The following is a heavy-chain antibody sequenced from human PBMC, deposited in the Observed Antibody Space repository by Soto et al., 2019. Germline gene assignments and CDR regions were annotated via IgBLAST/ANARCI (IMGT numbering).Heavy chain of an antibody. CDR1: GYSFTIYW. CDR3: ARVGYSYGSYYYYGMDV. J-gene: IGHJ6*02. V-gene: IGHV5-51*01. Sequence: GESLKISCKGSGYSFTIYWIGWVRQMPGKGLEWMGIIYPGDSDTRYSPSFQGQVTISADKSISTAYLQWSSLKASDTAMYYCARVGYSYGSYYYYGMDVWGQGTTVTVS. CDR2: IYPGDSDT. D-gene: IGHD5-18*01.